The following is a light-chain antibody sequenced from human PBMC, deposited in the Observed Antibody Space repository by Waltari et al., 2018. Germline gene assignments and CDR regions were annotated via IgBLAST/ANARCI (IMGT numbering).Light chain of an antibody. CDR3: QQYNSYAFT. J-gene: IGKJ3*01. CDR2: KAS. V-gene: IGKV1-5*03. Sequence: DIQMPQSPSTMSASVGDRVTINCRARQSISSWLAWYQQKPGKAPKLLIYKASSLESGVPSRFSGSGSGTEFTRTISGLQPDDFATDYCQQYNSYAFTFGPGTKVDIK. CDR1: QSISSW.